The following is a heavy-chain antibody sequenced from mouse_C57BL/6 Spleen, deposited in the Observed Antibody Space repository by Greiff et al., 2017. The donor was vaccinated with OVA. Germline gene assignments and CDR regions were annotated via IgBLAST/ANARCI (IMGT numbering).Heavy chain of an antibody. CDR3: TYGNDYAMDY. Sequence: VQLQQSEAELVRPGASVTLSCKASGYTFTDYEMHWVKQTPVHGLEWIGAIDPETGGTAYNQKFKGKAILTADKSSSTAYMELRSLTSEDSAVYYCTYGNDYAMDYWGQGTSVTVSS. CDR2: IDPETGGT. CDR1: GYTFTDYE. J-gene: IGHJ4*01. D-gene: IGHD2-1*01. V-gene: IGHV1-15*01.